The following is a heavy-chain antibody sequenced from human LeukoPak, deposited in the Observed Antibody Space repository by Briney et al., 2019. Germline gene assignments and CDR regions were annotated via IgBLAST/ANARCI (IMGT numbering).Heavy chain of an antibody. CDR3: ARHSGGSVKGGAFNI. D-gene: IGHD2-15*01. CDR1: GGSISGSSYY. J-gene: IGHJ3*02. Sequence: PSETLSLTCTVSGGSISGSSYYWGWIRQPPGKGLEWIGSIYYSGITYYNPSLKSRVTLSVDTSKDQFSLKLSSVTAADTSVYYCARHSGGSVKGGAFNIWGQGTMVTVSS. V-gene: IGHV4-39*01. CDR2: IYYSGIT.